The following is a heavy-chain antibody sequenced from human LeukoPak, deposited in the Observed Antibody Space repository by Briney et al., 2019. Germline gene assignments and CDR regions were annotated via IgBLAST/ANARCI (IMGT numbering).Heavy chain of an antibody. CDR2: IDWDDDK. CDR1: GFSLSTSGMR. D-gene: IGHD6-19*01. J-gene: IGHJ3*02. Sequence: SGPTLVNPTQTLTLTCTFSGFSLSTSGMRVSWIRQPPGKALEWLARIDWDDDKFYSTSLKTRLTISKDTSKNQVVLTMTTMDPVDTATYYCARSYAWLVNYDAFDIWGQGTMVTVSS. CDR3: ARSYAWLVNYDAFDI. V-gene: IGHV2-70*04.